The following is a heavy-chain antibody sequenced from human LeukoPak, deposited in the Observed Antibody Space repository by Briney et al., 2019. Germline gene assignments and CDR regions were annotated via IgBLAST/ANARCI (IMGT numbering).Heavy chain of an antibody. CDR1: GFTFSSYA. Sequence: GGSLRLSCSASGFTFSSYAMHWVRQAPGKGLEYVSAISSNGGSTYYADSVKGRFTISRDNSKNTLYLQMSSLRAEDTAVYYCATFSSGYNALPGDWGQGTLVTVSS. CDR3: ATFSSGYNALPGD. J-gene: IGHJ4*02. CDR2: ISSNGGST. D-gene: IGHD3-22*01. V-gene: IGHV3-64D*09.